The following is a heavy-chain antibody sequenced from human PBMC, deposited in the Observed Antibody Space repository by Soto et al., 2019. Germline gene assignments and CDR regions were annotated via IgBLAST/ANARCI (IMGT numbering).Heavy chain of an antibody. CDR1: GGIFSSYT. CDR2: IIPILDIA. CDR3: VSGGGSYYD. V-gene: IGHV1-69*02. D-gene: IGHD1-26*01. J-gene: IGHJ4*02. Sequence: QVQLVQSGAEVKKPVSSVKVSCKASGGIFSSYTVSWVRQAPGQGLVWMGRIIPILDIANYAQKFQGRVTITADKSTTTAYMELSSLRSEDTAVYYCVSGGGSYYDWGQGTLVTVSS.